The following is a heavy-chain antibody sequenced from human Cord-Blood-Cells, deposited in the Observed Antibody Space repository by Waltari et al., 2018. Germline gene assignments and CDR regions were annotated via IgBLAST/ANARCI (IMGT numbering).Heavy chain of an antibody. Sequence: QVQLVQSGAEVKKPGASVKVSCTASGYTFTGYYMHWVRPAPGQGLEWMGWINPKRGGTNYAQKFQGWVTMTRDTSISTAYMELSRLRSDDTAVYYCARSYGSGSYGFDYWGQGTLVTVSS. J-gene: IGHJ4*02. D-gene: IGHD3-10*01. CDR1: GYTFTGYY. CDR3: ARSYGSGSYGFDY. CDR2: INPKRGGT. V-gene: IGHV1-2*04.